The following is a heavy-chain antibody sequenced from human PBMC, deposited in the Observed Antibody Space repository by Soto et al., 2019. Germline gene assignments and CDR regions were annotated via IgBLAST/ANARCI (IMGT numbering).Heavy chain of an antibody. J-gene: IGHJ1*01. CDR3: ARDRVLLEFEDFPRAYLQD. CDR1: GYTFTSYG. V-gene: IGHV1-18*01. Sequence: QVQLVQSGAEVKKPGASVKVSCKASGYTFTSYGISWVRQAPGQGLEWMGWISAYNGNTNYAQERQGKTTKPLHLSTSTAYWEMRSLRSDGRAVYSCARDRVLLEFEDFPRAYLQDWGQGPAVAVSS. CDR2: ISAYNGNT. D-gene: IGHD3-10*01.